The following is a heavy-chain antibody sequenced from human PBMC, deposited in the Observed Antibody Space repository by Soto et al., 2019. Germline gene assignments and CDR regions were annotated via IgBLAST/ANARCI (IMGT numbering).Heavy chain of an antibody. CDR2: VSGGGGST. Sequence: PGGSLRLSCAASGFTFTSYAMTWVRQAPGKGLEWVSSVSGGGGSTYYADFAKGRFTISRDNSKNTLYLQMNSLRAEDTAVYYCAKVLFGELTPAYFDCWGQGTLVTVSS. CDR3: AKVLFGELTPAYFDC. V-gene: IGHV3-23*01. J-gene: IGHJ4*02. D-gene: IGHD3-10*02. CDR1: GFTFTSYA.